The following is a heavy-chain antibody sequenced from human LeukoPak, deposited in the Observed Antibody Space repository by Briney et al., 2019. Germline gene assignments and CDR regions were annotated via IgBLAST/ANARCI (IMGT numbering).Heavy chain of an antibody. V-gene: IGHV4-59*01. D-gene: IGHD6-13*01. Sequence: SETLSLTCTVSGGSISSYYWSWIRQPPGKGQGWMGYIYYSGSTNYNPSLKSRVTISVDTSKNQFSPKVRSVTAADTAVYYCARDLYSSSWYGVVDIWGQGTMVTVSS. CDR1: GGSISSYY. CDR2: IYYSGST. J-gene: IGHJ3*02. CDR3: ARDLYSSSWYGVVDI.